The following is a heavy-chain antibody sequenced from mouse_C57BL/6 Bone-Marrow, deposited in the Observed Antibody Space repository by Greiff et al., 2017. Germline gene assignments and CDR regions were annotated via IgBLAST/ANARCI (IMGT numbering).Heavy chain of an antibody. J-gene: IGHJ3*01. CDR1: GYTFTSYW. Sequence: VQLQQPGAELVRPGTSVKLSCKASGYTFTSYWMHWVKQRPGQGLEWIGVIDPSVSYTNYNQKFKGKATLTVDTSSSTAYMQLSSLTYEDSAVYYCAGSGAYWGQGTLVTVSA. CDR3: AGSGAY. CDR2: IDPSVSYT. D-gene: IGHD1-3*01. V-gene: IGHV1-59*01.